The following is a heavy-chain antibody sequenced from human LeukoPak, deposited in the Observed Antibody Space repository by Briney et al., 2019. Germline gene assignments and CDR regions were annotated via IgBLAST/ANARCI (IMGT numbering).Heavy chain of an antibody. CDR2: ISSSSSTI. V-gene: IGHV3-48*01. CDR3: ARDYYDILTGYYRYSGY. Sequence: GGSLRLSCAASGFTFSSYSMNWVRQAPGKGLEWVSYISSSSSTIYYADSVKGRFTISRDNSKNTLYLQMNSLRAEDTAVYYCARDYYDILTGYYRYSGYWGQGTLVTVSS. CDR1: GFTFSSYS. D-gene: IGHD3-9*01. J-gene: IGHJ4*02.